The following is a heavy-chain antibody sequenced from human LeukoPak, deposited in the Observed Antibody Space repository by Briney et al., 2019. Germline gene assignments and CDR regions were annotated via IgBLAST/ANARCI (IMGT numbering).Heavy chain of an antibody. CDR2: IYYSGST. CDR3: ARHCSSTSCYTPLDIVATSY. J-gene: IGHJ4*02. D-gene: IGHD2-2*02. Sequence: SETLSLTCTVSGGSISSSSYYWGWIRQPPGKGLEWIGSIYYSGSTYYNPSLKSRVTISVDTSKNQFSLKLSSVNAADTAVYYCARHCSSTSCYTPLDIVATSYWGQGTLVTVSS. CDR1: GGSISSSSYY. V-gene: IGHV4-39*01.